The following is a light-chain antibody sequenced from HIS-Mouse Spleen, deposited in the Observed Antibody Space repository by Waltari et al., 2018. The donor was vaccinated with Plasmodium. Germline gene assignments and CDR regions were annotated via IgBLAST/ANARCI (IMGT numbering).Light chain of an antibody. CDR1: SCHSSYA. CDR2: LNSDGSH. Sequence: QLVLTQSPSASASLGASVKLTCTLSSCHSSYAIAWHQQQPEKGPRYLMKLNSDGSHSKGDGIPDRFSGSSSGAERYLTISSLQSEDEADYYCQTWGTGMGVFGGGTKLTVL. J-gene: IGLJ2*01. V-gene: IGLV4-69*01. CDR3: QTWGTGMGV.